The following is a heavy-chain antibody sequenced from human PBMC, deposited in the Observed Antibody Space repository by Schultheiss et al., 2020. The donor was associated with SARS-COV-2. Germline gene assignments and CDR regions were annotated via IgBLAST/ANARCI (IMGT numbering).Heavy chain of an antibody. Sequence: GESLKISCAASGFTFSDYYMSWIRQAPGKGLEWVSYISSSGSTIYYADSVKGRFTISRDNAKSSLHLQMNSLRAEDTAVYYCGCIVGARGSDYWGQGTLVTVSS. D-gene: IGHD1-26*01. V-gene: IGHV3-11*01. J-gene: IGHJ4*02. CDR1: GFTFSDYY. CDR3: GCIVGARGSDY. CDR2: ISSSGSTI.